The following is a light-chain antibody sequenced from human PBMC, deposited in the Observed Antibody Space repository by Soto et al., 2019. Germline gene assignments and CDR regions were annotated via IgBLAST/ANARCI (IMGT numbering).Light chain of an antibody. Sequence: DIQMTQSPSSLSASVGDRVTITCRASQSISSYLNWYQQKPGKAPKLLIYAASSLQSGVPSRFSCSGSATDFTLTISSLQPEDFATYYCQQSYSTLWTFGQGTKVEIK. CDR2: AAS. V-gene: IGKV1-39*01. J-gene: IGKJ1*01. CDR1: QSISSY. CDR3: QQSYSTLWT.